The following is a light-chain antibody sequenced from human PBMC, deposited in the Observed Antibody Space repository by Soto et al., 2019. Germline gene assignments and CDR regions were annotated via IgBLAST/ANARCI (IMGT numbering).Light chain of an antibody. J-gene: IGLJ1*01. CDR1: SSEVGGYNY. CDR2: DVS. CDR3: SSYTSSSTPLWV. Sequence: QSVLTQPASVSGSPGQSITISCTGTSSEVGGYNYVSWYQQHPGKAPKLMIYDVSNRPSGVSNRFSGSKSGNTASLTISGLQAEDEADYYCSSYTSSSTPLWVFGTGTKVTVL. V-gene: IGLV2-14*01.